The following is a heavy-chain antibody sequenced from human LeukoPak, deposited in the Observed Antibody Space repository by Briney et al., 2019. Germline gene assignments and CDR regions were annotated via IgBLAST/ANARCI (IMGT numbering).Heavy chain of an antibody. CDR1: GFTFSDYY. D-gene: IGHD3-10*01. CDR2: ISSSGSTI. J-gene: IGHJ1*01. CDR3: AKDVGSGSYECFQH. V-gene: IGHV3-11*01. Sequence: PGGSLRLSCAASGFTFSDYYMSWIRQAPGKGLEWVSYISSSGSTIYYADSVKGRFTISRDNAKNSLYLQMNSLRAEDTALYYCAKDVGSGSYECFQHWGQGTLVTVSS.